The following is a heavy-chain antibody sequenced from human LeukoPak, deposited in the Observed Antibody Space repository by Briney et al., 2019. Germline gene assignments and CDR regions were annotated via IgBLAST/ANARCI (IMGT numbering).Heavy chain of an antibody. CDR2: IYYSGST. V-gene: IGHV4-4*02. CDR3: ARDTGTVVDY. D-gene: IGHD4-23*01. J-gene: IGHJ4*02. Sequence: SGTLSLTCAVSGGSISSSNRWSWVRQPPGKGLEWIGYIYYSGSTNYNPSLKSRVTTSVDTSKNQFSLKLSSVTAADTAVYYCARDTGTVVDYWGQGTLVTVSS. CDR1: GGSISSSNR.